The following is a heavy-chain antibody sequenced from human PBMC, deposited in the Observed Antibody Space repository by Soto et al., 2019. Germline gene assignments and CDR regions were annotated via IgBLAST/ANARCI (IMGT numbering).Heavy chain of an antibody. D-gene: IGHD1-1*01. V-gene: IGHV4-4*02. CDR1: GGSMYTPNW. CDR3: ARGTTRIRGLFDY. J-gene: IGHJ4*02. Sequence: SETLSLTCAVSGGSMYTPNWWTWVRQTPGKGLQWIGEIYHSESTNYNPSLKSRVTISVDKSKNQFSLNLTSVTAADTAMYYCARGTTRIRGLFDYWGQGILVTVSS. CDR2: IYHSEST.